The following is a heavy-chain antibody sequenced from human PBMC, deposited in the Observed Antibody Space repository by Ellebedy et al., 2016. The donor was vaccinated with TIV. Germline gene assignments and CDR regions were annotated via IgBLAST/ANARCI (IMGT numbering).Heavy chain of an antibody. D-gene: IGHD1-26*01. J-gene: IGHJ4*02. Sequence: AASVKVSCKASGYTFPNYAIHWVRQAPGQRLEWMGWINAANGNTKYSQKFQGRVTITRDTSASTAYMELSNLRSEDTAVHYCARRPYVVGATTGLDYWGQGTLVTVSS. V-gene: IGHV1-3*01. CDR2: INAANGNT. CDR1: GYTFPNYA. CDR3: ARRPYVVGATTGLDY.